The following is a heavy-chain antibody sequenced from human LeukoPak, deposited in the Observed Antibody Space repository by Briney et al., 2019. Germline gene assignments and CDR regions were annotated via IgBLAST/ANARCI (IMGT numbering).Heavy chain of an antibody. V-gene: IGHV1-8*01. Sequence: ASVKVSCKASGYTFTSYDINWVRQATGQGLEWMGWMNPNSGNTGYAQKFHGRVTMTRNTSISTAYMELSSLRSEDTAVYYCARDSYYDSSGYFPYYWGQGTLVTVSS. J-gene: IGHJ4*02. CDR3: ARDSYYDSSGYFPYY. CDR2: MNPNSGNT. D-gene: IGHD3-22*01. CDR1: GYTFTSYD.